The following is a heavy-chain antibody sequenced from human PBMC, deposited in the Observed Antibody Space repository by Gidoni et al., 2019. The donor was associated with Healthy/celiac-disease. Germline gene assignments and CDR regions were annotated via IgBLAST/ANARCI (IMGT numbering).Heavy chain of an antibody. Sequence: QVPLVQSGAEVKKPGASEKVSCKASGYPFTSYAMPWVRQAPGQRLEWMGWINAGNGNTKYSQKFQGRVTSTRDTSASTAYMELSSLRSEYTAVYYCARERRQQLVLFDPWGQGTLVTVSS. CDR1: GYPFTSYA. CDR3: ARERRQQLVLFDP. CDR2: INAGNGNT. D-gene: IGHD6-13*01. J-gene: IGHJ5*02. V-gene: IGHV1-3*01.